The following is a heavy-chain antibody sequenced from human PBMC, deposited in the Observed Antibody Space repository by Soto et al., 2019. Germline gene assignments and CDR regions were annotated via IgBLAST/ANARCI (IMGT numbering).Heavy chain of an antibody. CDR3: ASLVVTGYSYGYGFDY. Sequence: QVQLVQSGTEEKKPGASVKGSCKTSGYTFTSYAVHWVREAAGQRLEWMGWINIGNGNTKYSQKFQGRVTITSDSTASTAYMELSSLTSEDTADYYCASLVVTGYSYGYGFDYWGQGTLVTVSS. V-gene: IGHV1-3*04. J-gene: IGHJ4*02. CDR1: GYTFTSYA. D-gene: IGHD5-18*01. CDR2: INIGNGNT.